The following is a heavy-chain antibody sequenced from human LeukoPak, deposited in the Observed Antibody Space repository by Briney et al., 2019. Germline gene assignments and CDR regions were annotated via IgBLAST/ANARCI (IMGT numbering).Heavy chain of an antibody. CDR3: TTRACHAGGCSSSFYYYYGLHF. CDR1: GNSISNYA. V-gene: IGHV1-69*13. J-gene: IGHJ6*02. CDR2: IIPIFGTA. D-gene: IGHD3-16*01. Sequence: SVKVSCKASGNSISNYAVSWVRQAPGQGFEWMGGIIPIFGTADYAQKFQGRVTITADLSTSTTYMALSSLKSEDTATYYCTTRACHAGGCSSSFYYYYGLHFWGQGTTVSVSS.